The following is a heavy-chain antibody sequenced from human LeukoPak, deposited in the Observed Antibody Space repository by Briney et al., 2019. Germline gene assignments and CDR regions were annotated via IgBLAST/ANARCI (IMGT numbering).Heavy chain of an antibody. CDR3: ARACIAVAGTYYYYYMDV. D-gene: IGHD6-19*01. V-gene: IGHV3-15*01. J-gene: IGHJ6*03. Sequence: GGSLRLSCAASGFTFSNAWMSSVRQAPGKGLEWVGRIKSKTDGGTTDYAAPVKGRFTISRDDSKNTLYLQMNSLRAEDTAVYYCARACIAVAGTYYYYYMDVWGKGTTVTISS. CDR1: GFTFSNAW. CDR2: IKSKTDGGTT.